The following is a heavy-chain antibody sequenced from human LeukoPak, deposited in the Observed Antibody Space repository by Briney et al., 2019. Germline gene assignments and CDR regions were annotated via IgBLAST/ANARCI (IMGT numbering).Heavy chain of an antibody. CDR2: ISSNGAST. CDR3: VKGGYYDSSGFPEYFQD. J-gene: IGHJ1*01. CDR1: XFSFSRYA. D-gene: IGHD3-22*01. V-gene: IGHV3-64D*09. Sequence: GGSLRLSCSASXFSFSRYAMHWVRQGPGKGLEHVSTISSNGASTYYADSAKGRFTISRDNSKNTLYLQLSSLSAEGTAVYYCVKGGYYDSSGFPEYFQDWGQGTLVSASS.